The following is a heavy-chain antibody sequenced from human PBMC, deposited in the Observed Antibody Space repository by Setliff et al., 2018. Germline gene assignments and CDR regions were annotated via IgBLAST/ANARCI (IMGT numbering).Heavy chain of an antibody. Sequence: PSETLSLICTVSGGSITSGSNYWSWIRQPAGRGLEWMGHIDPSGNTNYHPSLRSRVTISRDTSKNQFSLKLTSVTAADTAVYFCARSLSSGSYWNPRPFYSDSWGQGTLVTVSS. V-gene: IGHV4-61*09. CDR3: ARSLSSGSYWNPRPFYSDS. D-gene: IGHD3-10*01. CDR2: IDPSGNT. CDR1: GGSITSGSNY. J-gene: IGHJ4*02.